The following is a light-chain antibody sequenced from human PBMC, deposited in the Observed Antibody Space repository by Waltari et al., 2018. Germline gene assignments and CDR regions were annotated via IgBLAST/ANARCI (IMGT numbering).Light chain of an antibody. CDR3: QKYVSLPAT. J-gene: IGKJ1*01. V-gene: IGKV3-20*01. CDR2: DAS. Sequence: EIVLTQSPATLSLSPGERATLSSRATQRVSRSLAWYQQKHGQAPRLLIYDASTRATGIPDRFSGSGSGTDFSLTISRLEPEDFAVYYCQKYVSLPATFGQGTKVEIK. CDR1: QRVSRS.